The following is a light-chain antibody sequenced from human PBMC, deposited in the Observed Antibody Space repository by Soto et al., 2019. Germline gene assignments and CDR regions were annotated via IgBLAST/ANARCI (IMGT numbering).Light chain of an antibody. V-gene: IGKV3-20*01. CDR3: QLYGSPLT. J-gene: IGKJ4*01. Sequence: DIALTQSPGTLSLSPGERAPLSCRASHSVSKSYIAWYQQRPGQPPRLLIFGASIRATGIPDRFSGSGSETDYTLISSRLEAEDFAVYCCQLYGSPLTFGGGTKVDI. CDR1: HSVSKSY. CDR2: GAS.